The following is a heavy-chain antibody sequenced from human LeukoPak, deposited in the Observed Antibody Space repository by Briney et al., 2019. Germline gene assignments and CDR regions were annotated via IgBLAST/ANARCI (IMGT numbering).Heavy chain of an antibody. J-gene: IGHJ4*02. D-gene: IGHD5-24*01. CDR1: GGSVSSYY. CDR3: VRQSRDGYNHYFDY. V-gene: IGHV4-59*08. Sequence: SETLSLTCTVSGGSVSSYYWSWIRQPPGQGLEWIGYIYHSGSTYYNPSLKSRVTISLETSKNQLSLRLSSVTAADTAVYYCVRQSRDGYNHYFDYWGQGTLVTVSS. CDR2: IYHSGST.